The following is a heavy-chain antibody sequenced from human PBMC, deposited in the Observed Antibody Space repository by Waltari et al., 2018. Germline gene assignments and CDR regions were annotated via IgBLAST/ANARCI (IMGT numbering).Heavy chain of an antibody. J-gene: IGHJ6*02. CDR3: ARDFDPGMDV. Sequence: EVQLVESGGGLVQPGGSLILSCAASGFTFSTYWMSWVRQTPGKGLEWVANIKQDGSEKYYVDSVKGRFTISRDNAKNSLDLQMNSLTSEDTAVYYCARDFDPGMDVWGQGTTVTVSS. CDR1: GFTFSTYW. CDR2: IKQDGSEK. D-gene: IGHD3-9*01. V-gene: IGHV3-7*01.